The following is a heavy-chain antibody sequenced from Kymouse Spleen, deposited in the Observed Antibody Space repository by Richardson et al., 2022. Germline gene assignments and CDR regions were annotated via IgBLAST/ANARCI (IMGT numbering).Heavy chain of an antibody. Sequence: EVQLVESGGGLVKPGGSLRLSCAASGFTFSSYSMNWVRQAPGKGLEWVSSISSSSSYIYYADSVKGRFTISRDNAKNSLYLQMNSLRAEDTAVYYCARGGDYSNNWFDPWGQGTLVTVSS. J-gene: IGHJ5*02. D-gene: IGHD4-11,IGHD4-11*01. CDR1: GFTFSSYS. CDR2: ISSSSSYI. V-gene: IGHV3-21*03. CDR3: ARGGDYSNNWFDP.